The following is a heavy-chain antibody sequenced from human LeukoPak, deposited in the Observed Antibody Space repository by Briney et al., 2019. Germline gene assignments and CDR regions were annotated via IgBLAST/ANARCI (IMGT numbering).Heavy chain of an antibody. Sequence: PGGSLRLSCAASGFTFSNAWMTWVRQAPGKGLEWVGHIKTKADGGTTDYAAPVRGRFTISRDDSKNTLYLQMNSLKTEDTAVYYCTSGGDCSRTSCYTDWGQGTLVTVSS. J-gene: IGHJ4*02. D-gene: IGHD2-2*02. CDR2: IKTKADGGTT. CDR3: TSGGDCSRTSCYTD. CDR1: GFTFSNAW. V-gene: IGHV3-15*01.